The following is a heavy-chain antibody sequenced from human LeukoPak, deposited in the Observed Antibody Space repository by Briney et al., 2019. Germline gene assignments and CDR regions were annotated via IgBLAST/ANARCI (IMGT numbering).Heavy chain of an antibody. CDR3: ARGFSDCSGGSCYSVGSGY. J-gene: IGHJ4*02. Sequence: GASVKVSCKASGYTFTSYDINWVRQATGQGLEWMGWMNPNSGNTGYAQKFQGRVTITRNTSISTAYMELSSLRSEDTAVYYCARGFSDCSGGSCYSVGSGYWGQGTLVTVSS. CDR1: GYTFTSYD. D-gene: IGHD2-15*01. CDR2: MNPNSGNT. V-gene: IGHV1-8*03.